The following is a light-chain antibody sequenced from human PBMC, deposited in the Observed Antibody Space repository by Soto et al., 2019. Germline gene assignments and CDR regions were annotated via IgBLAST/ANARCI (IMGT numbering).Light chain of an antibody. J-gene: IGKJ5*01. Sequence: DTLLTLSPAKLSLSPGETATLSCRARQSISNNLAWYQQKLGQAPRLLIYGASTRATGIPARFSGSGSGTEFTLTISSLQSEDFAVYYCQQYHNWPPITFGQGTRLEIK. CDR2: GAS. CDR3: QQYHNWPPIT. V-gene: IGKV3D-15*01. CDR1: QSISNN.